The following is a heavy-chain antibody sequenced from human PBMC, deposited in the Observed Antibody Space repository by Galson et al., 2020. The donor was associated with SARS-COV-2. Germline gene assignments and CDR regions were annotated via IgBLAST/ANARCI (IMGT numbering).Heavy chain of an antibody. Sequence: SVKVSCTTSGGTFSSYAISWVRQAPGQGLESLGGIIPMFGTTNYAQKFQGRVTITADDSTSTAYMELSSLRSEDTAVYYCARTRAKGYSRNVSRGYYYDGMDVWGQGTTVSVSS. J-gene: IGHJ6*02. CDR3: ARTRAKGYSRNVSRGYYYDGMDV. D-gene: IGHD1-26*01. CDR1: GGTFSSYA. CDR2: IIPMFGTT. V-gene: IGHV1-69*13.